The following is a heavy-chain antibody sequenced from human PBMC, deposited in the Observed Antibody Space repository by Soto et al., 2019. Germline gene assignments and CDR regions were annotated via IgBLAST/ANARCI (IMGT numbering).Heavy chain of an antibody. CDR1: CGSISSYY. D-gene: IGHD5-12*01. CDR3: ARDPVATIMGRGTYFDY. V-gene: IGHV4-59*01. Sequence: PSETLSLTCTVSCGSISSYYWSWIRQPPGKGLEWIGYIYYSGSTNYNPSLKSRVTISVDTSKNQFSLKLSSVTAADTAVYYCARDPVATIMGRGTYFDYWGQGTLVTVS. CDR2: IYYSGST. J-gene: IGHJ4*02.